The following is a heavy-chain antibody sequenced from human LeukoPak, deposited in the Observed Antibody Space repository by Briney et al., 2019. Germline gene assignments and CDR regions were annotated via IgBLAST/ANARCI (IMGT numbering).Heavy chain of an antibody. Sequence: KASETLSLTCTVSGGSISSGDYYWSWIRQPPGKGLEWIGYIYYSGSTYYNPSLKSRVTISVDTSKNQFSLKLSSVTAADTAVYYCARAGDWNAVSDYWGQGTLVTVSS. CDR1: GGSISSGDYY. V-gene: IGHV4-30-4*01. D-gene: IGHD1-1*01. CDR3: ARAGDWNAVSDY. CDR2: IYYSGST. J-gene: IGHJ4*02.